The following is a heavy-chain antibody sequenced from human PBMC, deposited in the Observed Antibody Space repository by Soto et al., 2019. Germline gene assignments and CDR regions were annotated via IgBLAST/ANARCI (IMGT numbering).Heavy chain of an antibody. V-gene: IGHV4-31*03. CDR1: GGSISSGGYY. CDR3: ARGGGSVVVVAATWGFDY. Sequence: QVQLQESGPGLVKPSQTLSLTCTVSGGSISSGGYYWSWIRQHPGKGLEWIGYIHYSGSTYYNPSLKSRVTISVDTSKNQFSLKLSSVTAADTAVYYCARGGGSVVVVAATWGFDYWGQGTLVTVSS. J-gene: IGHJ4*02. D-gene: IGHD2-15*01. CDR2: IHYSGST.